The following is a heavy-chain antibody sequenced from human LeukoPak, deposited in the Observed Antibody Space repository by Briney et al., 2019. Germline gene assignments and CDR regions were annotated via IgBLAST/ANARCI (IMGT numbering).Heavy chain of an antibody. CDR2: IYHSGRT. CDR1: GDSISNSNW. Sequence: SETLSLTCAVSGDSISNSNWWTWVRQPPGKGLEWIGEIYHSGRTHYTPSLKSRVTMSVDKSRNQFSLKLTSVTAADTAVYYCARLAGVAAAGVDYWGQGTLVTVSA. CDR3: ARLAGVAAAGVDY. V-gene: IGHV4-4*02. J-gene: IGHJ4*02. D-gene: IGHD6-13*01.